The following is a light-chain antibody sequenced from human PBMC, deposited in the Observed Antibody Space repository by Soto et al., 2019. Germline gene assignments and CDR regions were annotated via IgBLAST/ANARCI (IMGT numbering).Light chain of an antibody. CDR3: SSYAGSNMGA. J-gene: IGLJ1*01. V-gene: IGLV2-8*01. CDR2: EVT. Sequence: QSALTQPPSASGSPGQSVTISCTGTRSDVGGYNFVSWYQQHPGKAPKLLIYEVTQRPSGVPDRFSASKSGNTASLTVSGLQAEDEADYYCSSYAGSNMGAFGNGTKVTV. CDR1: RSDVGGYNF.